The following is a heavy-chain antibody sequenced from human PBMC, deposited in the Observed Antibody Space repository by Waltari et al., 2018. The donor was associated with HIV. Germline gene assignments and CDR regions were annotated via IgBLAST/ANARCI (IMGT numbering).Heavy chain of an antibody. CDR1: GGSISSTSYY. Sequence: QLQLQESGPGLVKPSETLSLTCTVSGGSISSTSYYWGWIRQPPGKGLEWIGTIYYSGSTYYNPSLKSRVTISVDTSKNQFSLKLSSVTAADTAVYYCARLRGRGGITMIVPRFDPRGQGTLVTVSS. CDR2: IYYSGST. V-gene: IGHV4-39*01. J-gene: IGHJ5*02. D-gene: IGHD3-22*01. CDR3: ARLRGRGGITMIVPRFDP.